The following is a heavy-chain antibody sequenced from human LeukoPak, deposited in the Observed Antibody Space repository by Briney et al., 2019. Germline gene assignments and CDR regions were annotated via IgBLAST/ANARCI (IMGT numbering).Heavy chain of an antibody. Sequence: GGSLRLSCASTGFSFEDYGMHWVRQPPGKGLEWVSGICWNGGSTDYADSVRGRFTISRDHAKNSLYLQLSSLRPEDTALYYCAKHMRATNTYYFYGLDVWGQGTTVTVSS. D-gene: IGHD1-26*01. CDR2: ICWNGGST. J-gene: IGHJ6*02. V-gene: IGHV3-9*01. CDR3: AKHMRATNTYYFYGLDV. CDR1: GFSFEDYG.